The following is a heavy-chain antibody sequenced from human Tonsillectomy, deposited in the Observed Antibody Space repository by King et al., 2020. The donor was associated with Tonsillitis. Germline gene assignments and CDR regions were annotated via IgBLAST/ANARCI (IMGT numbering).Heavy chain of an antibody. V-gene: IGHV3-72*01. D-gene: IGHD1-26*01. Sequence: VQLVESGGGLVQPGGSLRLSCAASGFTVSDDYMDWVRQAPGKGLEWVGRIRNRANTYTTEYAASVKGRFTISRDDSKKSLYLQMNSLKSEDTAVYYCTSGGVGTTDYWGQGTLVTVSS. CDR1: GFTVSDDY. CDR2: IRNRANTYTT. CDR3: TSGGVGTTDY. J-gene: IGHJ4*02.